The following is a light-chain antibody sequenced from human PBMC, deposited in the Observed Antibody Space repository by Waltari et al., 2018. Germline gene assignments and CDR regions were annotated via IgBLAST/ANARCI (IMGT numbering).Light chain of an antibody. CDR2: GAS. Sequence: EIVLTQSPGTLSLSPGDRATLSYRASQSVSSSYLAWYQQKPGQAPRLLIYGASSRATGIPDRFSGSGSGTDFTLTISRLEPEDFAVYYCQQYGSSPPNTFGQGTKLEIK. V-gene: IGKV3-20*01. J-gene: IGKJ2*01. CDR1: QSVSSSY. CDR3: QQYGSSPPNT.